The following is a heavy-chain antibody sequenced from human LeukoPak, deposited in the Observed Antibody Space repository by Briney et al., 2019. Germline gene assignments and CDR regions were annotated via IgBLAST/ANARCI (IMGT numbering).Heavy chain of an antibody. CDR1: GGSISSYY. Sequence: SETLSLTCTVSGGSISSYYWSWIRQPAGKGLEWIGRIYTSGGTNYNPSLKSRVTISVDTSKSRFSLKLRSVTAADTAVYYCARAPLYCSGVNFYSPYYYYMDVWGRRTPLTVSS. V-gene: IGHV4-4*07. J-gene: IGHJ6*03. CDR3: ARAPLYCSGVNFYSPYYYYMDV. CDR2: IYTSGGT. D-gene: IGHD2-15*01.